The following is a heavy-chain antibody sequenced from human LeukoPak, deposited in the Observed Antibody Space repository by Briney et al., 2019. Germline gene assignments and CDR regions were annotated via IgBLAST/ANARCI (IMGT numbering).Heavy chain of an antibody. Sequence: GGSLRLSCAASGFTFSSYWMHWVRQAPGKGLVWVSRINSDGSSTSYADSVKGRFTISRDNAKNTLYLQMNSLRAEDTAVYYCAATRDYGDYVGILGGPIWGQGTMVTVSS. CDR3: AATRDYGDYVGILGGPI. CDR2: INSDGSST. CDR1: GFTFSSYW. D-gene: IGHD4-17*01. J-gene: IGHJ3*02. V-gene: IGHV3-74*01.